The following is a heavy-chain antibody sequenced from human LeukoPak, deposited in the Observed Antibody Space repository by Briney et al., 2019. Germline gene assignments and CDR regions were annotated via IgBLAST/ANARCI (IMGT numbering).Heavy chain of an antibody. D-gene: IGHD3-10*01. V-gene: IGHV3-20*04. CDR3: ARGGRFDSNWFDP. CDR1: GFTFDDYG. Sequence: PGGSLRLSCAASGFTFDDYGMSWVRQAPGKGLEWVSGINWNGGSTGYADSVKGRFTISRDNAKNSLYMQMNSLRAEDTAVYYCARGGRFDSNWFDPWGQGTLVTVSS. CDR2: INWNGGST. J-gene: IGHJ5*02.